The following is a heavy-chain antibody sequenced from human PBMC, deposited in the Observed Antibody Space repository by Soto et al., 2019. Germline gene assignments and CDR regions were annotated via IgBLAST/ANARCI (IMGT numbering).Heavy chain of an antibody. V-gene: IGHV3-30*18. Sequence: PGGTLRLSCAASGLTFSTYGMHWVRQAPGKGLEWVAVISYDGSSKYYADSVKGRFTISRDNSKNTLYLQMNSLRAEDTAVFYCAKDLGAIFGVVAYGMDVWGQGTTVTV. CDR1: GLTFSTYG. D-gene: IGHD3-3*01. CDR3: AKDLGAIFGVVAYGMDV. J-gene: IGHJ6*02. CDR2: ISYDGSSK.